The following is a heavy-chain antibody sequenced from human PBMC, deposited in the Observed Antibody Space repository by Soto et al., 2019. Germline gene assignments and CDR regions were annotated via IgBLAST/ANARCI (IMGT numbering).Heavy chain of an antibody. J-gene: IGHJ6*02. CDR2: ISAYNGNT. D-gene: IGHD2-2*02. CDR3: ARDPTAAIYPHYYYYGMDV. CDR1: GYTFTSYG. Sequence: QVQLVQSGAEVKKPGASVKVSCKASGYTFTSYGISWVRQAPGQGLEWMGWISAYNGNTNYAQKLQGRVTMTTDTSTSTAYMELRSLRSDDTAVYYCARDPTAAIYPHYYYYGMDVWGQGTTVTVSS. V-gene: IGHV1-18*01.